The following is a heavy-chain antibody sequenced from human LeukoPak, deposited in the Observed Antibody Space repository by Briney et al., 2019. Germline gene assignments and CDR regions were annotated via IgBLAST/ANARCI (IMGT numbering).Heavy chain of an antibody. V-gene: IGHV1-8*01. D-gene: IGHD3-10*01. CDR1: GYIFTSYD. Sequence: ASVKVSCKASGYIFTSYDINWVRQATGQGLEWMGWMNANSGDTGYAQKFRGRVTMTRNTSISTAYMELSSLRSEDTAIYYCARGGTYLPFGYWGQGTLVIVSS. J-gene: IGHJ4*02. CDR2: MNANSGDT. CDR3: ARGGTYLPFGY.